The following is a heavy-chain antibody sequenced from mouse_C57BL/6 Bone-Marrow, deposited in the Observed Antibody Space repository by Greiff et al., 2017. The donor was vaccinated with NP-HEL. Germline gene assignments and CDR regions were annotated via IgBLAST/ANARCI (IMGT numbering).Heavy chain of an antibody. D-gene: IGHD1-1*01. CDR3: ARDYYGSSYLYYFDY. V-gene: IGHV14-3*01. J-gene: IGHJ2*01. Sequence: EVKLQESVAELVRPGASVKLSCTASGFNITNTYMHWVKQRPEQGLEWIGRIDPANGNTKYAPKFQGKATITADTSSNTAYLQLSSLTSEDTAIYYCARDYYGSSYLYYFDYWGQGTTLTVSS. CDR1: GFNITNTY. CDR2: IDPANGNT.